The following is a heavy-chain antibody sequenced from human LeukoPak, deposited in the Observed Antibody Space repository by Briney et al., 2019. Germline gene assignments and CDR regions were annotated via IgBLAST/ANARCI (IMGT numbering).Heavy chain of an antibody. Sequence: AGGSLRLSCEASGFTLSGYGMHWVRQAPGKGLEWVSYISSSISAIYYADSVKGRFTVSRDNAKNSLYLQMNSLRAEDTAVYYCAKDLQASIAVAGTSEDYWGQGTLVTVSS. CDR3: AKDLQASIAVAGTSEDY. CDR1: GFTLSGYG. J-gene: IGHJ4*02. D-gene: IGHD6-19*01. V-gene: IGHV3-48*01. CDR2: ISSSISAI.